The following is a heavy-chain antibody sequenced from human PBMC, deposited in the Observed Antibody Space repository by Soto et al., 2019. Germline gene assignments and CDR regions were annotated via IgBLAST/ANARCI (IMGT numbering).Heavy chain of an antibody. CDR3: AKDGDSSGWYESYFDY. D-gene: IGHD6-19*01. Sequence: GGSLRLSCAASGFTFSSYAMSWVRQAPGKGLEWVSAISGSGGSTYYADSVKGRFTISRDNSKNTLYLQMNSLRAEDTAVYYCAKDGDSSGWYESYFDYWGQGTLVTVSS. J-gene: IGHJ4*02. CDR2: ISGSGGST. V-gene: IGHV3-23*01. CDR1: GFTFSSYA.